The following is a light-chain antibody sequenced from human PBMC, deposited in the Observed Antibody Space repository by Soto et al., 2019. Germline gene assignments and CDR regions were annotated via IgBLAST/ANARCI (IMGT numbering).Light chain of an antibody. Sequence: QSVLTEPPSVSGAPGQRVTISCTGSSSNIGAGYDVHWYQQLPGTAPKLLIYGNSNRPSGVPVRFSGSKSGTSASLAITGLQAEDEADYFCQPYDSSLRGVFGGGTKLTVL. CDR3: QPYDSSLRGV. J-gene: IGLJ2*01. V-gene: IGLV1-40*01. CDR2: GNS. CDR1: SSNIGAGYD.